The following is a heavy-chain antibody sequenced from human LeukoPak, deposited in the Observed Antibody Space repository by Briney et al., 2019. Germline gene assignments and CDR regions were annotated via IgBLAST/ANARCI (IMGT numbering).Heavy chain of an antibody. Sequence: SETLSLTCTVSGGSISSSSYYWGWIRQPPGKGLEWIGSIYYSGSTYYNPSLKSRVTISVDTSKNQFSLKLSSVTAADTAVYYCARERNGDYDPWGQGTLVTVSS. CDR1: GGSISSSSYY. CDR3: ARERNGDYDP. CDR2: IYYSGST. J-gene: IGHJ5*02. D-gene: IGHD4-17*01. V-gene: IGHV4-39*02.